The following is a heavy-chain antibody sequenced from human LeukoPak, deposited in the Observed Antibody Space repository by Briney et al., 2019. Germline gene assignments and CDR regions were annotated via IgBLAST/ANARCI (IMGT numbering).Heavy chain of an antibody. CDR1: GGSISSDY. CDR3: ARGVRRGITIFGVVGGWFDP. CDR2: IYTNEST. Sequence: PSETLSLNCTVSGGSISSDYWSWIRPPAGKGLEWIGRIYTNESTNYNPSLKSRVTMSVDTSKNQLSLKMISVTDADSAVYYCARGVRRGITIFGVVGGWFDPWGQGTLVTVSS. D-gene: IGHD3-3*01. V-gene: IGHV4-4*07. J-gene: IGHJ5*02.